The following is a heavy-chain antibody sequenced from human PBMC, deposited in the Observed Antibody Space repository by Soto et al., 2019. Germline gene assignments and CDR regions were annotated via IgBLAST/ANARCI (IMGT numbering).Heavy chain of an antibody. Sequence: LGESLKLSCKGSGDSFTSYWIGWVRQMPGKGLEWMGIIYPGDSDTRYSPSFQGQVTISADKSISTAYLQWSSLKASDTAMYYCGSTNYNPSLKSRVTISVDTSKNQFSLKLSSVTAADTAVYYCARGGAYYDFWSGYRPDYYYYGMDVWGQGTTVTVSS. CDR3: GSTNYNPSLKSRVTISVDTSKNQFSLKLSSVTAADTAVYYCARGGAYYDFWSGYRPDYYYYGMDV. J-gene: IGHJ6*02. D-gene: IGHD3-10*01. V-gene: IGHV5-51*01. CDR2: IYPGDSDT. CDR1: GDSFTSYW.